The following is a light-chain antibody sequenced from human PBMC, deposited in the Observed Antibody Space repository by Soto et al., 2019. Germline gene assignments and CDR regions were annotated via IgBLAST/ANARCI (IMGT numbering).Light chain of an antibody. CDR1: SSDVGGYNY. CDR2: DVS. CDR3: AAWDDSLKGHV. V-gene: IGLV2-11*01. Sequence: QSALTQPRSVSGSPGQSVTISCTGTSSDVGGYNYVSWYQQHPGKAPKLMIFDVSERPSGVPDRFSGSKSGTSASLAISGLQSEDEADYYCAAWDDSLKGHVFGTGTKVTVL. J-gene: IGLJ1*01.